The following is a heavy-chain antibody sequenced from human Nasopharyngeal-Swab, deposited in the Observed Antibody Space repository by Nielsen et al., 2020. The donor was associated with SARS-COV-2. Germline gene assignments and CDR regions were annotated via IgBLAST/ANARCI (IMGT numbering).Heavy chain of an antibody. D-gene: IGHD3-22*01. V-gene: IGHV3-15*01. CDR2: IKSKTDGGTT. CDR3: TRPPYYYDSSGYLPFDY. Sequence: VRQAPGKGLEWVGRIKSKTDGGTTDYAAPVKGRFTISRDDSKSIAYLQMNSLKTEGTAVYYCTRPPYYYDSSGYLPFDYWGQGTLVTVSS. J-gene: IGHJ4*02.